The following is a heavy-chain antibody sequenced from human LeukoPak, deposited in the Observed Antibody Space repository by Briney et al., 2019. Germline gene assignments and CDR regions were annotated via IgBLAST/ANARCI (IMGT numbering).Heavy chain of an antibody. J-gene: IGHJ4*02. CDR3: AVTPSYSSSWYVGY. CDR1: GGSISSGDYY. CDR2: IYYSGST. D-gene: IGHD6-13*01. Sequence: SETLSLTCTVSGGSISSGDYYWSWIRQPPGKGLEWIGYIYYSGSTYYNPSLKSRVTISVDTSENQFSLKLSSVTAADTAVYYCAVTPSYSSSWYVGYWGQGTLVTVSS. V-gene: IGHV4-30-4*01.